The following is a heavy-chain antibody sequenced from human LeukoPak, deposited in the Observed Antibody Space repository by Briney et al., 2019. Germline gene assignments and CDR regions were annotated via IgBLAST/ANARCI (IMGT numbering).Heavy chain of an antibody. CDR2: ISSSSSYI. CDR1: GFTFSSYS. D-gene: IGHD3-22*01. Sequence: GGSLRLSCAASGFTFSSYSMNWVRQAPGKGLEWVSSISSSSSYIYYADSVKGRFTISRDNAKSSLYLQMNSLRAEDTAVYYCARDLGTMIGCMDVWGKGTTVTISS. V-gene: IGHV3-21*01. CDR3: ARDLGTMIGCMDV. J-gene: IGHJ6*03.